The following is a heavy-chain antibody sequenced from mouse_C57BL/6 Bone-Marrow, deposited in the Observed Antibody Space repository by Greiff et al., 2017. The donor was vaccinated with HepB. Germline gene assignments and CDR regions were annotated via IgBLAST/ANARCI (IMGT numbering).Heavy chain of an antibody. CDR3: ARYGSSPYFDY. V-gene: IGHV1-19*01. J-gene: IGHJ2*01. D-gene: IGHD1-1*01. Sequence: EVMLVESGPVLVKPGASVKMSCKASGYTFTDYYMNWVKQSHGKSLEWIGVINPYNGGTSYNQKFKGKATLTVDKSSSTAYMELNSLTSEDSAVYYCARYGSSPYFDYWGQGTTLTVSS. CDR1: GYTFTDYY. CDR2: INPYNGGT.